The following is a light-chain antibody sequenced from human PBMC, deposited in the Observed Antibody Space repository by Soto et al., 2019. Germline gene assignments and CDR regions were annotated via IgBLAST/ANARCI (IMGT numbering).Light chain of an antibody. Sequence: EIVMTQSPATLSVSPGERATLSCRASQSVSSNLAWYQQKPGQAPRLLIYGASTRATGIPARFSGSGSGTEFTLTISSLQSEDFAVYYCQQYNNWNTFGGGTKV. V-gene: IGKV3-15*01. CDR1: QSVSSN. J-gene: IGKJ4*01. CDR3: QQYNNWNT. CDR2: GAS.